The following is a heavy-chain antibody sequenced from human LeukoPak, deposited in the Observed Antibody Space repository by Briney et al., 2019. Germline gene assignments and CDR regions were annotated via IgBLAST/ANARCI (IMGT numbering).Heavy chain of an antibody. D-gene: IGHD3-10*01. CDR2: INQDVSVE. V-gene: IGHV3-7*01. J-gene: IGHJ6*03. CDR3: ARDGGYYGSGSARGDYYYYMDV. CDR1: GVTFRSYW. Sequence: GGSLRLSCAASGVTFRSYWMSWVREAPGQGLEWVANINQDVSVENYADSVKGRFTISRDNAKTSLYLQMNSLRAEDTAVYYCARDGGYYGSGSARGDYYYYMDVWGKGTTVTISS.